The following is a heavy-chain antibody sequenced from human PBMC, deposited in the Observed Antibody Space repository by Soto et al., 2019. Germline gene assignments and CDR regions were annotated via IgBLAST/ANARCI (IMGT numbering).Heavy chain of an antibody. CDR1: GFSLNTRDVG. CDR3: AHCRGGVASI. CDR2: VYWDDDK. V-gene: IGHV2-5*02. Sequence: QITLNESGPALVKPTQTLTLTCTFSGFSLNTRDVGVGWIRQPPGKALEWLGVVYWDDDKTYSPSLKSRLTITKDTPKNQVVLRMTKMDPVDTATYYCAHCRGGVASIWGQGTLVTVSS. D-gene: IGHD3-16*01. J-gene: IGHJ4*02.